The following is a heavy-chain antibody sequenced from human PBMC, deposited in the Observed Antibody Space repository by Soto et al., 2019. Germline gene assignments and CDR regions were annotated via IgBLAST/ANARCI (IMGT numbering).Heavy chain of an antibody. J-gene: IGHJ4*02. Sequence: AETLSLTCTVSGGSTNSRSDYWGWIRQPPGKGLEWIGSVDYSGRTHDNPSLQSRVTISVDTSRNQFSLNLISVTAADTAVYFCARQPRGPGYGERGLYFDYWGQGTLVTVSS. V-gene: IGHV4-39*01. CDR1: GGSTNSRSDY. CDR3: ARQPRGPGYGERGLYFDY. D-gene: IGHD3-16*01. CDR2: VDYSGRT.